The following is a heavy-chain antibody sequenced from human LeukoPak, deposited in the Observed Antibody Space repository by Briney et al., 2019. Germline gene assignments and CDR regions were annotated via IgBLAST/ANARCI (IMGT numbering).Heavy chain of an antibody. CDR2: ISGSGSRT. V-gene: IGHV3-23*01. D-gene: IGHD6-13*01. J-gene: IGHJ4*02. CDR3: AKVPRPSSPFDY. CDR1: GFNFSNHD. Sequence: PGGSLRLSCVASGFNFSNHDMSWFRQVPGKGLEWVSGISGSGSRTYYADSVKGRFTISRDNSKNTLYLQMNSPRAEDTAVYYCAKVPRPSSPFDYWGQGTLVTVSS.